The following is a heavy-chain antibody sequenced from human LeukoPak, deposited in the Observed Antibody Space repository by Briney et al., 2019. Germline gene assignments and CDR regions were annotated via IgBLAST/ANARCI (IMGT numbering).Heavy chain of an antibody. J-gene: IGHJ4*02. D-gene: IGHD6-19*01. CDR1: GYSISSGYY. Sequence: SETLSLTCAVSGYSISSGYYWGWIRPPPGKGLEWIGSIYHSGSTYYNPSLKSRVTISVDTSKNQFSLKLSSVTAADTAVYYCARVRYSSGWYFDYWGQGTLVTVSS. CDR3: ARVRYSSGWYFDY. CDR2: IYHSGST. V-gene: IGHV4-38-2*01.